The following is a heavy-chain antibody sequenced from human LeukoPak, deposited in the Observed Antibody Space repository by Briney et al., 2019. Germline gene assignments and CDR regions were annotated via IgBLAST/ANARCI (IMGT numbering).Heavy chain of an antibody. Sequence: ASVKVSCKASGYTFTGYYMHWVRQAPGQGLEWMGWINPNSGGTNYAQKFQGRVTMTRDTSISTAYMELSRLRSDDTAVYYCAREVRDYYDSSGYYPYWGQGTLVTVS. V-gene: IGHV1-2*02. CDR3: AREVRDYYDSSGYYPY. D-gene: IGHD3-22*01. J-gene: IGHJ4*02. CDR2: INPNSGGT. CDR1: GYTFTGYY.